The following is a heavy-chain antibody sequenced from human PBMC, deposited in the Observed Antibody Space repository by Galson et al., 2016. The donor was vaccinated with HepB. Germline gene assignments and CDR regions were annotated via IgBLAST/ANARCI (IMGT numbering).Heavy chain of an antibody. CDR1: GGSLSSDY. V-gene: IGHV4-59*01. D-gene: IGHD5-18*01. J-gene: IGHJ6*02. CDR2: TYYSGST. Sequence: SETLSLTCTVSGGSLSSDYWSWIRQPPGKGLEWIGYTYYSGSTNYNPSLKSRVTMSVDTSKKQFSLRLTSVTAADTAVYYCARARPEGYSSGYGMDVWGQGTTVTSP. CDR3: ARARPEGYSSGYGMDV.